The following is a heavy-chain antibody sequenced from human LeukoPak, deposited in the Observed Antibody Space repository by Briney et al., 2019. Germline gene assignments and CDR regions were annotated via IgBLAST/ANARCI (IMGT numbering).Heavy chain of an antibody. V-gene: IGHV4-31*03. CDR2: IHHSGRS. CDR3: ARGGNRFGGFYFDY. D-gene: IGHD3-10*01. J-gene: IGHJ4*02. CDR1: ADSLSSGGHY. Sequence: PSQTLSLTCTVSADSLSSGGHYWAWIRQFPGKGLESIGFIHHSGRSRHNPSLKDRVAISVDTSRKQFALKLSSVTATDTAMYYCARGGNRFGGFYFDYWGQGIQVIVSS.